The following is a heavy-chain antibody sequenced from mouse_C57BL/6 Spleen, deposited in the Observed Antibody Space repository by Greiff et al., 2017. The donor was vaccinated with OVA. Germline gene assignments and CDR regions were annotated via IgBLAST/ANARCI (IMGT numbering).Heavy chain of an antibody. D-gene: IGHD2-4*01. CDR3: ARYVDYDDADAMDY. CDR1: GYTFTSYW. Sequence: VPLQQPGAELVQPGASVKMSCKASGYTFTSYWITWVKQRPGQGLEWIGDIYPGSGSTNYNEKFKSKATLTVDTSSSTAYMQLSSLTSEDSAVYYCARYVDYDDADAMDYWGQGTSVTVSS. J-gene: IGHJ4*01. CDR2: IYPGSGST. V-gene: IGHV1-55*01.